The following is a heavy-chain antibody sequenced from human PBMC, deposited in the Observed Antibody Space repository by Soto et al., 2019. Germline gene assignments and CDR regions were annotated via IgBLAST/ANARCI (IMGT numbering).Heavy chain of an antibody. CDR1: GGSISSYY. CDR3: AREYYYDSSGYHGTVFDY. CDR2: IYTSGST. Sequence: PSETLSLTCTVSGGSISSYYWSWIRQPAGKGLEWIGRIYTSGSTNYNPSLKSRVTMSVDTSKNQFSLKLSSVTAADTAVYYCAREYYYDSSGYHGTVFDYWGQGTLVTVSS. V-gene: IGHV4-4*07. D-gene: IGHD3-22*01. J-gene: IGHJ4*02.